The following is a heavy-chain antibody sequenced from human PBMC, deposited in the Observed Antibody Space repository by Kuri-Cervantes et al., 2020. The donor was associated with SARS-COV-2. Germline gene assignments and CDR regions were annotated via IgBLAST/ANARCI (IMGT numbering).Heavy chain of an antibody. D-gene: IGHD3-3*01. J-gene: IGHJ5*02. Sequence: GGSLRLSCAASGFTFSDYYMSWIRQAPGKGLEWVSYISSSGSTIYYADSVKGQFTISRDNAKNSLYLQMNSLRAEDTAVYYCAKAADFWSGFNWFDPWGQGTLVTVSS. CDR1: GFTFSDYY. V-gene: IGHV3-11*04. CDR2: ISSSGSTI. CDR3: AKAADFWSGFNWFDP.